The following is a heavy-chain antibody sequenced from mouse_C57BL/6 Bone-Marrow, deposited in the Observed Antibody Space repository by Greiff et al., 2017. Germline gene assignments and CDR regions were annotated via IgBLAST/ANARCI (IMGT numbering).Heavy chain of an antibody. V-gene: IGHV5-12*01. CDR2: ISNGGGST. D-gene: IGHD1-1*01. CDR1: GFTFSDYY. J-gene: IGHJ4*01. Sequence: EVKVVESGGGLVQPGGSLKLSCAASGFTFSDYYMYWVRQTPEKRLEWVAYISNGGGSTYYPDTVKGRFTISRDNAKNTLYLQMSRLKSEDTAMYYCARHGPVLLRSLDYWGQGTSVTVSS. CDR3: ARHGPVLLRSLDY.